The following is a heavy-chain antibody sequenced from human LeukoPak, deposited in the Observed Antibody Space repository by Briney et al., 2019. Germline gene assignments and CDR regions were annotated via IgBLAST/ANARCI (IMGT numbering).Heavy chain of an antibody. Sequence: GGSLRLSCAASGFIFSSYGMSWVRQAPGKGLEWVSAISGSGGSTYYADSVKGRFTISRDKAKNSLYLQMNSLRAEDTAVYYCARTGLGIYSFDYWGQGTLVTVSS. CDR1: GFIFSSYG. D-gene: IGHD3/OR15-3a*01. CDR2: ISGSGGST. V-gene: IGHV3-23*01. CDR3: ARTGLGIYSFDY. J-gene: IGHJ4*02.